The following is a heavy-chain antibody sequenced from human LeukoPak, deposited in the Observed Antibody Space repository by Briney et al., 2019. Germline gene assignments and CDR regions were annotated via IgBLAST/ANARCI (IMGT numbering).Heavy chain of an antibody. D-gene: IGHD1-26*01. CDR2: IYPGDSNT. CDR3: ARHSGSYYIEYYFDY. Sequence: PGESLKISCKGSGYSFTSYWIGWVRQMPGKGLEWMGIIYPGDSNTRYSPPFQGQVTISADKSISTAYLQWSSLKASDTAMYYCARHSGSYYIEYYFDYWGQGTLVTVSS. CDR1: GYSFTSYW. V-gene: IGHV5-51*01. J-gene: IGHJ4*02.